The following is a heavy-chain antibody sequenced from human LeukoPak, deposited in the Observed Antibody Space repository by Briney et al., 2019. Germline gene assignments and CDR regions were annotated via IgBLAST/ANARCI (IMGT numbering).Heavy chain of an antibody. D-gene: IGHD3-10*01. Sequence: ASVKVSCKASGYTFITYGISWVRQAPGQGLEWMGWISAYNGNTDYAQNLQGRVTMTTDTSARTAYMELRSLRSDDTAVYYCARAFTPNSGTDCWGQGTLVTVSS. V-gene: IGHV1-18*01. CDR1: GYTFITYG. CDR2: ISAYNGNT. CDR3: ARAFTPNSGTDC. J-gene: IGHJ4*02.